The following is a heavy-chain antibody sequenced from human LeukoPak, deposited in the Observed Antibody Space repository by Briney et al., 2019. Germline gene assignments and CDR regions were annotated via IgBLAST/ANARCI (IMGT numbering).Heavy chain of an antibody. D-gene: IGHD1-26*01. J-gene: IGHJ4*02. CDR3: AKDLTPFGVGATTIDY. Sequence: PGRSLRLSCAASGFTFSSYAMHWVRQAPGKGLEWMAVISYDGNNKYYADSVRGRFTISRDNSKNALYLQVNSLRAEDTAVYYCAKDLTPFGVGATTIDYWGQGILVTVSA. CDR1: GFTFSSYA. CDR2: ISYDGNNK. V-gene: IGHV3-30*04.